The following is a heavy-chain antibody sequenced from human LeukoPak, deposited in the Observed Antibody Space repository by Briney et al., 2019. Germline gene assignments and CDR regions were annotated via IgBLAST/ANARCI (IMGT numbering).Heavy chain of an antibody. CDR3: ARDWVGYCSGGSCPNGHFDY. J-gene: IGHJ4*02. Sequence: PGGSLRLSCVASGFTFSSNGMHWVRQAPGKGLEWVTFIQYDGSKKYYADSVKGRFTISRDNAKNSLYLQMNSLRAEDTAVYYCARDWVGYCSGGSCPNGHFDYWGQGTLVTVSS. CDR2: IQYDGSKK. V-gene: IGHV3-30*02. D-gene: IGHD2-15*01. CDR1: GFTFSSNG.